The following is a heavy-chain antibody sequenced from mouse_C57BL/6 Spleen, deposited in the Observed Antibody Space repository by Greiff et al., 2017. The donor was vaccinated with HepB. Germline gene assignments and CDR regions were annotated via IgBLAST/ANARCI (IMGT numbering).Heavy chain of an antibody. J-gene: IGHJ1*03. CDR1: GYTFTSYG. Sequence: VQLQQSGAELARPGASVKLSCKASGYTFTSYGISWVKQRTGQGLEWIGEIYPRSGNTYYNEKFKGKATLTADKSSSTAYMELSSLTSEDSAVYFCARCDYDPYGYFDVWGTGTTVTVSS. CDR3: ARCDYDPYGYFDV. D-gene: IGHD2-4*01. V-gene: IGHV1-81*01. CDR2: IYPRSGNT.